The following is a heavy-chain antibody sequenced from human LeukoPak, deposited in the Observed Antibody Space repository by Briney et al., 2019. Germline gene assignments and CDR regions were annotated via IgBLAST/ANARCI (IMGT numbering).Heavy chain of an antibody. Sequence: QTGGSLRLSCAASGFTFSSYGMHWVRQAPGKGLERVAFIRYDGSNKYYAGSVKGRFTISRDNSKNTLYLQMNSLRAEDTAVYYCAKDLGSYENPFDYWGQGTLVTVSS. D-gene: IGHD1-26*01. J-gene: IGHJ4*02. V-gene: IGHV3-30*02. CDR1: GFTFSSYG. CDR3: AKDLGSYENPFDY. CDR2: IRYDGSNK.